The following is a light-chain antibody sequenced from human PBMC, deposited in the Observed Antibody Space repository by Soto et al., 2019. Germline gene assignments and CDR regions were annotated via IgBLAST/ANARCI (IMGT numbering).Light chain of an antibody. J-gene: IGKJ1*01. V-gene: IGKV3-20*01. Sequence: EIVLTQSPGTLSLSPGGRALVSCRASQSVRNSLLAWYQQKPGQPPRLLIYDASTRATATPERFSGSGSGTDFTLTISRLEPEDFAVYYCHQYDSIVQTFGQGTKVDI. CDR2: DAS. CDR1: QSVRNSL. CDR3: HQYDSIVQT.